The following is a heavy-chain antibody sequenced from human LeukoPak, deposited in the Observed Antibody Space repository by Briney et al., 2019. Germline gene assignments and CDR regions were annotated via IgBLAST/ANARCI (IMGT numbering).Heavy chain of an antibody. J-gene: IGHJ4*02. CDR3: ATPGAVAGMVY. V-gene: IGHV1-2*02. CDR2: INSNTGGT. CDR1: GYTFTGYY. Sequence: GASVKVSCKASGYTFTGYYIHWVRQAPGQGLEWMGWINSNTGGTDYAQNFQGRVTMTRDTSINTAYMELSSLKSEDTAVYYCATPGAVAGMVYWGQGTLVTVSS. D-gene: IGHD6-19*01.